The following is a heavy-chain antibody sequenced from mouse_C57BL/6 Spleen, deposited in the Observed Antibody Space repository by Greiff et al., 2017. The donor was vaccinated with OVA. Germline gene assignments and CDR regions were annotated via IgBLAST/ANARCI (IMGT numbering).Heavy chain of an antibody. Sequence: QVQLQQPGAELVKPGASVKLSCKASGYTFTSYWMHWVKQRPGPGLEWIGMIHPNSGSTNYNEKFKSKATLTVDKSSSTAYMQLSSLTSEDSAVYYCASPLGPSITTVVATRYFDVWGTGTTVTVSS. J-gene: IGHJ1*03. CDR1: GYTFTSYW. CDR2: IHPNSGST. D-gene: IGHD1-1*01. CDR3: ASPLGPSITTVVATRYFDV. V-gene: IGHV1-64*01.